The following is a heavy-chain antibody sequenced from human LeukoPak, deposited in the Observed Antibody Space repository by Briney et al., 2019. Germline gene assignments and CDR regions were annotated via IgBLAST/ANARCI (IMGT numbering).Heavy chain of an antibody. CDR3: GRVTFYAFDI. Sequence: ASVKVSCKASGNTFSSYFIHWVRLAPGQGLEWMGIISPGGGSTTYAQELQGRVTMTRDTSTSTVYMELSSLRSEDTAVYYCGRVTFYAFDIWGQGTMVTVSS. D-gene: IGHD3-3*02. V-gene: IGHV1-46*01. CDR1: GNTFSSYF. CDR2: ISPGGGST. J-gene: IGHJ3*02.